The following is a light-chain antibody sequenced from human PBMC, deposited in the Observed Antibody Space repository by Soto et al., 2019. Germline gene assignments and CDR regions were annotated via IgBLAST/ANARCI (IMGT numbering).Light chain of an antibody. CDR1: QSISSW. J-gene: IGKJ1*01. CDR2: DAS. Sequence: DIQMTQSPSTLSASVGDRVTITCRASQSISSWLAWYQQKPGKAPKLLIYDASSSESGVPSRFSGSGSGTEFTLTISSLQTDDFSTYYCQQYHSYWTFGQGTKVDIK. V-gene: IGKV1-5*01. CDR3: QQYHSYWT.